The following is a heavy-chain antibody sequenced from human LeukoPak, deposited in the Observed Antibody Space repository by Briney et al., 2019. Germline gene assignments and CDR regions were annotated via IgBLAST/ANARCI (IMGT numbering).Heavy chain of an antibody. J-gene: IGHJ3*02. Sequence: SETLSLTCTVSGGSISSYYWSWIRQPPGKGLEWIGYIYYSGSTNYNPSLKSRVTISVDTSKNQFSLKLSSVTAAATAVYYCARRNSGYDYDAFDIWGQGTMVTVSS. CDR2: IYYSGST. D-gene: IGHD5-12*01. CDR3: ARRNSGYDYDAFDI. V-gene: IGHV4-59*08. CDR1: GGSISSYY.